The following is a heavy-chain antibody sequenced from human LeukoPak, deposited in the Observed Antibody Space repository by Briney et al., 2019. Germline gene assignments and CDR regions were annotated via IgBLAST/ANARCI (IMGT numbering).Heavy chain of an antibody. CDR3: ASPRALYCSSTSCQTANGAFDI. D-gene: IGHD2-2*01. Sequence: GASVKVSCKASGGTFSSYTISWVRQAPGQGLEWMGRIIPILGIANYAQKFQGRVTITADKSTSTAYMELSSLRSGDTALYYCASPRALYCSSTSCQTANGAFDIWGQGTMVTVSS. CDR1: GGTFSSYT. CDR2: IIPILGIA. V-gene: IGHV1-69*02. J-gene: IGHJ3*02.